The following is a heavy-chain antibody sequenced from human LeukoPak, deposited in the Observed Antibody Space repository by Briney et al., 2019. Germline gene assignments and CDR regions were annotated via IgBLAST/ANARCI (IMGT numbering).Heavy chain of an antibody. CDR1: GGSISSGGYS. Sequence: SETLSLTCAVSGGSISSGGYSWSWIRQPPGKGLEWIGYIYHSGSTYYNPSLKSRVTISVDRSKNQFSLKLSSVTAADTAVYYCARDPRRMLRFLEWGQGTLVTVSS. D-gene: IGHD3-3*01. V-gene: IGHV4-30-2*01. CDR2: IYHSGST. J-gene: IGHJ4*02. CDR3: ARDPRRMLRFLE.